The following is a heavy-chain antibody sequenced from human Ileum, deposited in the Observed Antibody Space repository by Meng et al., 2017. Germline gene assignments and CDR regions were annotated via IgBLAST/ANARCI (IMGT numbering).Heavy chain of an antibody. Sequence: ESLKISCAASGFTVSSNYMSWVRQAPGKGLEWVSVIYSGGSTYYADSVKGRFTTSRDNSKNTLYLQMNSLRAEDTAVYYCARKGWAADAFDIWGQGTMVTVSS. V-gene: IGHV3-53*01. D-gene: IGHD2-15*01. J-gene: IGHJ3*02. CDR1: GFTVSSNY. CDR3: ARKGWAADAFDI. CDR2: IYSGGST.